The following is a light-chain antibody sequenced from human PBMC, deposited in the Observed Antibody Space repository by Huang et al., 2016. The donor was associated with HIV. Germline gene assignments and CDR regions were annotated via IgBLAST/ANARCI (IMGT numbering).Light chain of an antibody. V-gene: IGKV3-20*01. J-gene: IGKJ2*01. Sequence: ETVLTQSPGPLSLSPGERATLSCRASQTVRNSYLAWYQQKPGQVPRLLIYGAYNRAGGIPDRFSGSQSGTDFTLAISRLEPEDFAVYYCQQYGSSPRTFGQGTKLEIK. CDR2: GAY. CDR3: QQYGSSPRT. CDR1: QTVRNSY.